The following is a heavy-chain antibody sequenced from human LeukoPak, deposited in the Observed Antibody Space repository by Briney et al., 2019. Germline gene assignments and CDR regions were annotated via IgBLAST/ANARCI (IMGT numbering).Heavy chain of an antibody. V-gene: IGHV5-51*01. D-gene: IGHD2-15*01. CDR2: IYPGDSDT. CDR1: GYIFTSYW. CDR3: ARHGARRCNSTSCYSEDY. Sequence: GESLKISCKGSGYIFTSYWIGWVRQMPGKGLEWMRIIYPGDSDTRYSPSFQGQVTISADKSISTAYLQWSGLRASDTAMYYCARHGARRCNSTSCYSEDYWGQGTLVTVSS. J-gene: IGHJ4*02.